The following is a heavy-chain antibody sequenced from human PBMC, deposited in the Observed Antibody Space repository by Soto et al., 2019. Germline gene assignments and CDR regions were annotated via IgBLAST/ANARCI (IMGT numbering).Heavy chain of an antibody. Sequence: SLRLSCAASGFTFSNTWMNWVRQAPGTGPEWVGRIKSKTDGGATDYAAPVKGRFTISRDDSKNTLYLQMSSLKSEDTAVYYCNADIAVIPTAIDYWGQGTLVTVSS. D-gene: IGHD2-2*01. CDR2: IKSKTDGGAT. V-gene: IGHV3-15*01. CDR1: GFTFSNTW. CDR3: NADIAVIPTAIDY. J-gene: IGHJ4*02.